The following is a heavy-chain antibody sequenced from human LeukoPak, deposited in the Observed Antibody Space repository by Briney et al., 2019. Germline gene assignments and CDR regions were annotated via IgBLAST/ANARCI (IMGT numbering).Heavy chain of an antibody. V-gene: IGHV3-7*01. J-gene: IGHJ4*02. CDR1: GFTFSRYS. CDR2: INQDGSEK. CDR3: APHCSSASCPDY. Sequence: GGSLRLSCAASGFTFSRYSMNWVRQAPGKGLEWVANINQDGSEKYYVDSVKGRFTISRDNARNSLYLQMNSLRTEDTSVYYCAPHCSSASCPDYWGQGTLVTVSS. D-gene: IGHD2-2*01.